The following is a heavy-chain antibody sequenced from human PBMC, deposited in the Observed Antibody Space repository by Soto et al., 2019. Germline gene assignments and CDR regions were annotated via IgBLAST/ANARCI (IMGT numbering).Heavy chain of an antibody. CDR2: INAGNGKT. D-gene: IGHD3-10*01. CDR1: GYTFTRYA. CDR3: ARDHYYGSGSYNYFDY. V-gene: IGHV1-3*01. Sequence: ASVKVSCKASGYTFTRYAMHWVRQAPGQRLEWMGWINAGNGKTRYSQKFQGRVTITRDTSASTAYMELSSLRSEDTAVYYCARDHYYGSGSYNYFDYWGQGTLVTVSS. J-gene: IGHJ4*02.